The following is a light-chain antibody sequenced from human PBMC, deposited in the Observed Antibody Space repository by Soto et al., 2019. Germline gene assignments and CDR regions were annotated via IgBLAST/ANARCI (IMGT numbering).Light chain of an antibody. J-gene: IGLJ2*01. CDR3: SSYTSSRV. V-gene: IGLV2-14*01. Sequence: QSALTQPASVSGSPGQSITISCTGTSSDVGGYNYVSWYQQHPGKAPKLMIYDVSNRPSGVSNRFSGSKSGNTASLTISGLQAEDEADYYCSSYTSSRVFVGGTKLTVL. CDR1: SSDVGGYNY. CDR2: DVS.